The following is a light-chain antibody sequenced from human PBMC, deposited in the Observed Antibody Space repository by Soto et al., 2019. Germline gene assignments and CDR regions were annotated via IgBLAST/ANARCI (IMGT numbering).Light chain of an antibody. CDR1: QSINKW. Sequence: DLQMTQSPSTLSASVGDTVTITCRASQSINKWLAWYQQKPGKAPTLLIYEASILQNGVPSRFSGTESGTAVSRSISSLRPEDFANYYRQQDNDYSEWTVGQGTKVDIK. CDR3: QQDNDYSEWT. CDR2: EAS. J-gene: IGKJ1*01. V-gene: IGKV1-5*03.